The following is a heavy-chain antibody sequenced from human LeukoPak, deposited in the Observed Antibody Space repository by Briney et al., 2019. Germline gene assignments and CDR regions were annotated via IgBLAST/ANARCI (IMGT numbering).Heavy chain of an antibody. CDR3: ARSSMAVAGTLDY. CDR2: IKDDGSDK. J-gene: IGHJ4*02. V-gene: IGHV3-7*01. D-gene: IGHD6-19*01. Sequence: PGGSLRLSCSASGFNFSAYWMTWVRQAPGKGLEWVANIKDDGSDKYYMESVKGRFTISRDNAKNSLYLQMNSLRAEDTAVYYCARSSMAVAGTLDYWGQGTLVTVSS. CDR1: GFNFSAYW.